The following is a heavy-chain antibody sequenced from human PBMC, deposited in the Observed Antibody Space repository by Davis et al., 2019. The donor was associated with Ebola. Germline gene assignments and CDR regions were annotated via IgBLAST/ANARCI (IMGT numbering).Heavy chain of an antibody. Sequence: PGGSLRLSCAASGFTFSSYWMSRVRQAPGKGLEWVANIKQDGSEKYYVDSVKGRFTISRDNAKNSLYLQMNSLRAEDTAVYYCARDPVGATDYYFDYWGQGTLVTVSS. CDR3: ARDPVGATDYYFDY. CDR2: IKQDGSEK. CDR1: GFTFSSYW. J-gene: IGHJ4*02. V-gene: IGHV3-7*01. D-gene: IGHD1-26*01.